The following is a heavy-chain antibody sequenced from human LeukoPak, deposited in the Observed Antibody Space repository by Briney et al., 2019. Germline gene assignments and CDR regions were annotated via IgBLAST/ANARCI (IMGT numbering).Heavy chain of an antibody. V-gene: IGHV3-21*01. CDR3: ARVRLQPRTLLDDAFDI. J-gene: IGHJ3*02. CDR2: ISSSSSYI. Sequence: GGSLRLSCAASGFTFSSYSMNWVRQAPGKGLEWVSSISSSSSYIYYADSVKGRFTISRDNAKNSLYLQMNSLGAEDTAVYYCARVRLQPRTLLDDAFDIWGQGTMVTVSS. CDR1: GFTFSSYS. D-gene: IGHD1-14*01.